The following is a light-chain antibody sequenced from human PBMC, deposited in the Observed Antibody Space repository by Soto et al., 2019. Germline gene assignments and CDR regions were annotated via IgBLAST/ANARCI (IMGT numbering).Light chain of an antibody. CDR2: DVS. J-gene: IGLJ1*01. Sequence: QSVLTQPASVSGSPGQSITISCTGSSSDVGSYNYVSWYQQHPGKAPKLMIYDVSNRPSGVSSRFSGSKSGNTASLTISGLQAEEEADYYCSSYTRSEILYCFGTGTKLTVL. CDR1: SSDVGSYNY. V-gene: IGLV2-14*01. CDR3: SSYTRSEILYC.